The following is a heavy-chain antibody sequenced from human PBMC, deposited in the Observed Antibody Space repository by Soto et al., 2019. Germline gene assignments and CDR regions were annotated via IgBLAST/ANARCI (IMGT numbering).Heavy chain of an antibody. CDR3: XRXGXXGPVDY. V-gene: IGHV4-39*02. CDR2: IYYSGSA. CDR1: GGSISSSSYY. Sequence: QLQLQESGPGLVKPSETLSLTCTVSGGSISSSSYYWGWIRQPPGKGLEWIGNIYYSGSAYYNPSLKSRVTISVDMSKNNFSLKLSSVTAADTXXXXCXRXGXXGPVDYWGQGTLVTVSS. J-gene: IGHJ4*02.